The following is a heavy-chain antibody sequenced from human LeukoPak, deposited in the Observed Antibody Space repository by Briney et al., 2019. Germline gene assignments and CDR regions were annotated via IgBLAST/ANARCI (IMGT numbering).Heavy chain of an antibody. CDR2: ISPSGAST. D-gene: IGHD1-1*01. V-gene: IGHV1-46*01. CDR3: TRGGYGGPRLAFDY. J-gene: IGHJ4*02. CDR1: GYTFTRYY. Sequence: ASVKVSCKASGYTFTRYYMRWVRQASGQGLEWTGIISPSGASTSYAQKFQGRVTMTRDTSTSTVCMELSSLRSEDTAVYYCTRGGYGGPRLAFDYWGQGTLVTVSS.